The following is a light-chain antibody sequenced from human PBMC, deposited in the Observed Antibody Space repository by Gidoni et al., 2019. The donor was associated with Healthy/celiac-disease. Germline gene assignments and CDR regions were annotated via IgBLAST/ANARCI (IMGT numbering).Light chain of an antibody. Sequence: IVLTKSPRTLSLSPGERATFSCRASQSVSSSYLAWYQQKPGQAPKLLIYGASSRATGIPYRFSGSGSGTDFTLTISRLEPEDFAVYYCQQYGSSRWTFGQGTKVEIK. CDR1: QSVSSSY. V-gene: IGKV3-20*01. J-gene: IGKJ1*01. CDR3: QQYGSSRWT. CDR2: GAS.